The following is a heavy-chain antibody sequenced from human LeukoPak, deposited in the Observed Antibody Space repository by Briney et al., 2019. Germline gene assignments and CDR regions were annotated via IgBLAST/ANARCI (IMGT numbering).Heavy chain of an antibody. CDR1: GGSFSGYY. CDR3: AIPPLPGYSYGWSPYFQH. CDR2: INHSGST. V-gene: IGHV4-34*01. Sequence: PSETLSLTCAVYGGSFSGYYWSWIRQPPGKGLEWIGEINHSGSTNYNPSLKSRVTISVDTSKNQFSLKLSSVTAADTAVYYCAIPPLPGYSYGWSPYFQHWGQGTLVTVSS. D-gene: IGHD5-18*01. J-gene: IGHJ1*01.